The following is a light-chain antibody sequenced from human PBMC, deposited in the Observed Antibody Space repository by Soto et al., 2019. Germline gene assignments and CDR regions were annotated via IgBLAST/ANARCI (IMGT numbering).Light chain of an antibody. CDR2: DAS. CDR3: QQYDNLLFT. Sequence: IQMTQSPSSLSASVGDRVTITCQASQDISNYLNWYQQKPGKAPKLLIYDASNLETGVPSRFSGSGSATDFTFTISSLQPEDIATYYCQQYDNLLFTFGPGTKVDIK. J-gene: IGKJ3*01. CDR1: QDISNY. V-gene: IGKV1-33*01.